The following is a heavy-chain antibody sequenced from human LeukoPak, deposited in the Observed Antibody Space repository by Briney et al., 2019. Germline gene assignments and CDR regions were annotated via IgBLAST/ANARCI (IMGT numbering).Heavy chain of an antibody. CDR2: SRNKVNSYTT. CDR1: GFTFSDHY. D-gene: IGHD3-16*01. CDR3: ARDLGS. J-gene: IGHJ5*02. V-gene: IGHV3-72*01. Sequence: PGGSLRLSCAASGFTFSDHYMDWVRQAPGEGLEWVGRSRNKVNSYTTEYAASVKGRFTISRDDSKNSLYLQMNSLKIEDTAVYYCARDLGSWGQGTLVTVSS.